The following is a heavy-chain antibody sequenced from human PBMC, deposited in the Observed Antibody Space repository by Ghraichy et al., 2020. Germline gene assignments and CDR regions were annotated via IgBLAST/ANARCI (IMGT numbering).Heavy chain of an antibody. CDR2: IYSRMGSDSTTGNS. J-gene: IGHJ4*02. CDR3: ARHRTTVTTFDY. Sequence: SETLSLTCAVSGASITTYYWSWVRQTPGKGLEWLGSIYSRMGSDSTTGNSNSNSSLKRRVTVSEDKSKNHLSLHLSSVTAADTALYFCARHRTTVTTFDYWGRGLLVTVSS. V-gene: IGHV4-4*09. CDR1: GASITTYY. D-gene: IGHD4-11*01.